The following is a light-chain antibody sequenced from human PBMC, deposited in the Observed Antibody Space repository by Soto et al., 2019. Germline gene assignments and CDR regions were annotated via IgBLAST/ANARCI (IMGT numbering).Light chain of an antibody. CDR2: NSS. CDR3: QQYRDLAQT. Sequence: ETVLTQSPGTLSLSPGERATLSCRASQSVRSNYLAWYQQKPGQAPRLLIYNSSTRATGIPDRFSGSGSGTDFTLTISILEPEDFALYYCQQYRDLAQTFGQGTKV. CDR1: QSVRSNY. J-gene: IGKJ1*01. V-gene: IGKV3-20*01.